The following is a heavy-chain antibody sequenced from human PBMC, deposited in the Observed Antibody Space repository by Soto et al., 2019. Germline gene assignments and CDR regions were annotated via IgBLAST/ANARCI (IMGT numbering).Heavy chain of an antibody. D-gene: IGHD3-22*01. CDR2: IDWDDNT. CDR1: GFSLTTNGMC. V-gene: IGHV2-70*01. Sequence: SGPTLVNPTQTLTLTCTVSGFSLTTNGMCLSCIRQPPGKALEWLALIDWDDNTYYSTSLNNRLTLSKDTSKNQVVLLVRHMGPVDTATYYCARIPCGNYYTENFFDPWGQGIPVTSPQ. J-gene: IGHJ5*02. CDR3: ARIPCGNYYTENFFDP.